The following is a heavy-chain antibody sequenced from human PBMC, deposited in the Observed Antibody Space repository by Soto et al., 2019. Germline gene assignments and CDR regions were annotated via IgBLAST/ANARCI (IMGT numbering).Heavy chain of an antibody. CDR1: GGAVSSGTYY. CDR3: TRGPPRVQWFDP. CDR2: IYFTGST. Sequence: SETLSRTWTVSGGAVSSGTYYWIWIRQPPGKGLEWIGHIYFTGSTNYNPSLKSRVTMSLDTSRNQFSLKLSSVTAADTAVYYCTRGPPRVQWFDPWGLGTLVTVSS. V-gene: IGHV4-61*01. J-gene: IGHJ5*02.